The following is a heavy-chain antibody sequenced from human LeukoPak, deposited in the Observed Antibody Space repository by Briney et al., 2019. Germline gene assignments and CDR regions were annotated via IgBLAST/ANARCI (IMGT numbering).Heavy chain of an antibody. CDR3: ARDGWSLGP. D-gene: IGHD2-8*01. CDR1: GYAFGSYG. CDR2: ISVYSGNT. J-gene: IGHJ5*02. Sequence: ALVKVSCKASGYAFGSYGVSWVRQAPGQGPEWMAWISVYSGNTEYAQKFQDRVTLTADTSTSTVYMELRSLRSDDTAVYYCARDGWSLGPWGQGTLVTVSS. V-gene: IGHV1-18*01.